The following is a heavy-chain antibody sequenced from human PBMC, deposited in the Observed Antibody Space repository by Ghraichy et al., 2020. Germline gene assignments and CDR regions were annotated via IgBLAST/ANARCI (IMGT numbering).Heavy chain of an antibody. V-gene: IGHV4-31*03. CDR2: IYYSGST. Sequence: SQTLSLTCTVSGGSISSGGYYWSWIRQHPGKGLEWIGYIYYSGSTYYNPSLKSRVTISVDTSKNQFSLKLSSVTAADTAVYYCARGYCSGGSCYSGPTTNFDYWGQGTLVTVSS. CDR1: GGSISSGGYY. J-gene: IGHJ4*02. D-gene: IGHD2-15*01. CDR3: ARGYCSGGSCYSGPTTNFDY.